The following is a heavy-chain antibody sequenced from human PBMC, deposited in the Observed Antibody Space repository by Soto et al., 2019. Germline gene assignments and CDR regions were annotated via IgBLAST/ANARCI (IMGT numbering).Heavy chain of an antibody. CDR3: AAGGGLPRYY. V-gene: IGHV4-30-2*01. Sequence: QLQRQESGSGLLKPSQTLSLTCAVSGGYISSGGSSWSWIRQPPGKGLEWIGYIYHSGSTYYNPSLKSRVTISVDRSKNQFSLKLSSVTAADTAVYYCAAGGGLPRYYWGQGTLVTVSS. CDR2: IYHSGST. D-gene: IGHD5-12*01. J-gene: IGHJ4*02. CDR1: GGYISSGGSS.